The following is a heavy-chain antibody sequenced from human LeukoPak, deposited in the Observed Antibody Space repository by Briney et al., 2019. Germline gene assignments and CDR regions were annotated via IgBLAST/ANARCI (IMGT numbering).Heavy chain of an antibody. CDR1: GGSISSSSYY. J-gene: IGHJ5*02. V-gene: IGHV4-39*01. D-gene: IGHD2-8*01. Sequence: SETLSLTCTVSGGSISSSSYYCGWIRQPPGKGLEWIGSIYHSGSTYYNPTLKSRVTLSVETSKNQFSLKLSSVTAADTAVYYCAGSTYDNWFDPWGQGTLVTVSS. CDR3: AGSTYDNWFDP. CDR2: IYHSGST.